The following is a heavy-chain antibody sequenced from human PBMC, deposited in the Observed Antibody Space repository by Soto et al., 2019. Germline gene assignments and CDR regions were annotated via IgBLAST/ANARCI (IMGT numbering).Heavy chain of an antibody. Sequence: ASVKVSCKASGGTFSSYAISWVRQAPGQGLEWMGGIIPIFGTANYAQKFQGRVTITADESTSTAYMELSSLRSEDTAVYYCARDLWDTNERDVDNWGHGTLVTVSS. CDR3: ARDLWDTNERDVDN. CDR2: IIPIFGTA. V-gene: IGHV1-69*13. CDR1: GGTFSSYA. J-gene: IGHJ4*01. D-gene: IGHD5-18*01.